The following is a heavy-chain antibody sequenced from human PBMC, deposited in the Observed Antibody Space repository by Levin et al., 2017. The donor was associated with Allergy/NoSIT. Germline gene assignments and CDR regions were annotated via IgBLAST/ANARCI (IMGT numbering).Heavy chain of an antibody. CDR2: ISYSGST. V-gene: IGHV4-61*01. CDR1: GDSVRRDNYY. D-gene: IGHD3-16*01. J-gene: IGHJ6*02. CDR3: ALGGGYVGMDV. Sequence: SETLSLTCTVSGDSVRRDNYYWSWIRQPPGKGLEWIGYISYSGSTSYNPSLKSRVTISVDTSDNQISLKLNSVTGADTAVYYCALGGGYVGMDVWGQGTTVTVSS.